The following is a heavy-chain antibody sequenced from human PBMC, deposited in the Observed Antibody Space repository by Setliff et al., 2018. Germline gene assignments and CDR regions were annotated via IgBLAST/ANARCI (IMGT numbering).Heavy chain of an antibody. CDR2: IYYTGNT. CDR1: GGSISSSSYY. Sequence: SETLSLTCTVSGGSISSSSYYWGWIRQPPGKGLEWIGTIYYTGNTYYSPSLKSRVTISVDTSKNQFSLNLSSVTAADTAIYYCARVVPLGGTDRWGQGTLVTVSS. J-gene: IGHJ5*02. D-gene: IGHD1-1*01. CDR3: ARVVPLGGTDR. V-gene: IGHV4-39*07.